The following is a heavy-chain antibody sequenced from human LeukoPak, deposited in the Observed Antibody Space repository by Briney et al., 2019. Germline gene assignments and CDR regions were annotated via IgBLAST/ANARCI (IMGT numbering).Heavy chain of an antibody. Sequence: ASVKVSCKASGYTFINYGISWVRQAPGQGLEWMGWISAYNANTNYAEKFQGRVTMTTDTSTDTAYMELRSLTSDDTAIYYCARDSRVRYFDWLSRPLDYWGQRTLVTVSS. CDR1: GYTFINYG. CDR2: ISAYNANT. CDR3: ARDSRVRYFDWLSRPLDY. J-gene: IGHJ4*02. D-gene: IGHD3-9*01. V-gene: IGHV1-18*01.